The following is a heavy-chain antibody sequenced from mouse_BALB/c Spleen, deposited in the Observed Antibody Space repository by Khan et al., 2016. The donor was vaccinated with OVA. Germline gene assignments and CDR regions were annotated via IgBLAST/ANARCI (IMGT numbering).Heavy chain of an antibody. D-gene: IGHD1-1*01. V-gene: IGHV3-2*02. CDR2: ISYSGST. J-gene: IGHJ4*01. CDR1: GFTITSNYA. CDR3: AERNYYGYALDY. Sequence: EVQLQESGPGLVKPYQSLSLTCTVTGFTITSNYAWSWNRQFPGNILEWLGYISYSGSTNYNPSFKSRITVTRDTSANQLFLQLNSVTTEDTATYDGAERNYYGYALDYWGQGTSVNVFS.